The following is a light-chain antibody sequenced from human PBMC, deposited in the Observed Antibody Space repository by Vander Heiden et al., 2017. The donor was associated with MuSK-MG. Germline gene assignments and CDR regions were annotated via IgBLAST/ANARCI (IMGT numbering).Light chain of an antibody. CDR1: KLGDKY. CDR2: QDS. V-gene: IGLV3-1*01. Sequence: SYELTQPPSVSVSPGQTASITCSGDKLGDKYACWYQQKPGQSPVLVIYQDSKRPSGIPERFSGSNSGNRATLKISGTQAMDEADYDGQAWDSSTVGVVFGGGTKL. CDR3: QAWDSSTVGVV. J-gene: IGLJ2*01.